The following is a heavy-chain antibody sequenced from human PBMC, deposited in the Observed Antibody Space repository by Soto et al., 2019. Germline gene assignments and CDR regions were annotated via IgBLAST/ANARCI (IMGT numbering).Heavy chain of an antibody. CDR3: ASTKYDSSAYYYWYLGL. CDR2: IIPIFGTA. V-gene: IGHV1-69*06. CDR1: EDTFRNYA. D-gene: IGHD3-22*01. Sequence: QVELVQSGAEVKKPGSSVKVSCQASEDTFRNYAISWVRQAPGQGLEWMGGIIPIFGTANYAQKFQGRVTITADTSTTTVYLKRSRPRSEDTAVYYCASTKYDSSAYYYWYLGLWGRGTLVTVSS. J-gene: IGHJ2*01.